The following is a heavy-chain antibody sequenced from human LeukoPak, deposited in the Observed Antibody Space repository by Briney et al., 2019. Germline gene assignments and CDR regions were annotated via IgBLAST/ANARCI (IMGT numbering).Heavy chain of an antibody. J-gene: IGHJ6*02. D-gene: IGHD6-13*01. CDR1: GFTFSSYA. Sequence: GGSLRLSCAASGFTFSSYAMSWVRQAPGKGLEWVSAISGSASNTHYADSVKGRFTISRDNARNSLYLQMNSLRAEDTALYYCAKGFYGSTTYYGMDVWGQGTTVTVSS. CDR3: AKGFYGSTTYYGMDV. V-gene: IGHV3-23*01. CDR2: ISGSASNT.